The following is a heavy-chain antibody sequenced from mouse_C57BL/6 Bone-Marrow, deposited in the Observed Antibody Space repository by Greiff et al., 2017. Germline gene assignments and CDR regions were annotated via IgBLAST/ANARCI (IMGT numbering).Heavy chain of an antibody. J-gene: IGHJ1*03. CDR1: EYEFPSHD. CDR2: INSDGGST. D-gene: IGHD1-1*01. CDR3: ARHALYYGSSYGWYFDV. V-gene: IGHV5-2*03. Sequence: EVMLVESGGGLVQPGESLKLSCESNEYEFPSHDMSWVRKTPEKRLELVAAINSDGGSTYYPDTMERRFIISRDNTKKTLYLQMSSLRSEDTALYYCARHALYYGSSYGWYFDVWGTGTTVTVSS.